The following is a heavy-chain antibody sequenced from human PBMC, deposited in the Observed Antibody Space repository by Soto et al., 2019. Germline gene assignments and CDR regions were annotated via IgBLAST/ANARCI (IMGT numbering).Heavy chain of an antibody. J-gene: IGHJ3*02. V-gene: IGHV3-9*01. CDR3: AKDSDVWRVPAAMGGAFDI. Sequence: GGSLRLSCAASGFTFDDYAMHWVRQAPGKGLEWVSGISWNSGSIGYADSVKGRFTISRDNAKNSLYLQMNSLRAEDTALYYCAKDSDVWRVPAAMGGAFDIWGQGTMVTVSS. CDR1: GFTFDDYA. D-gene: IGHD2-2*01. CDR2: ISWNSGSI.